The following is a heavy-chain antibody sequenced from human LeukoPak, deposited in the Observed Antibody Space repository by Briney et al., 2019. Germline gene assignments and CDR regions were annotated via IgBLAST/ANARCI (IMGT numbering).Heavy chain of an antibody. Sequence: AASVKVSCKASGGTFSSYAISWVRQAPGQGLEWMGGIIPIFGTANYAQKFQGRVTITTDESTSTAYMELSSLRSEDTAVYYCARGYGDYVDYYYMDVWGKGTTVTVSS. D-gene: IGHD4-17*01. J-gene: IGHJ6*03. V-gene: IGHV1-69*05. CDR2: IIPIFGTA. CDR1: GGTFSSYA. CDR3: ARGYGDYVDYYYMDV.